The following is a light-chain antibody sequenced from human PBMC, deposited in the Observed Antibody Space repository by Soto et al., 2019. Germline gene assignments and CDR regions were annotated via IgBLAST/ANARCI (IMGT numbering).Light chain of an antibody. CDR2: EDN. CDR3: GSWDSSLSGGV. CDR1: SSNIGNNI. Sequence: QSVLTQPPSVSAAPGQKVTLSCSGSSSNIGNNIVSWYQQLPGTAPKLLIYEDNKRPSGIPDRFSGSKSGTSATLGITGLQTGDEAEYYCGSWDSSLSGGVFGGGTKLTVL. J-gene: IGLJ2*01. V-gene: IGLV1-51*02.